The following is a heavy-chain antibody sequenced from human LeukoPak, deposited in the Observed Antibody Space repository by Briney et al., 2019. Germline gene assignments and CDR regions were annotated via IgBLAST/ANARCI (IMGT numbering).Heavy chain of an antibody. CDR3: ARDLSINYSDY. CDR1: GGSISSYY. D-gene: IGHD2/OR15-2a*01. Sequence: SETLSLTCTVSGGSISSYYWSWIRQPPGKGLEWIGYIYYSGSTNYNPSLKSRVTISVDTSKNQFSLKLSSVTAADTAVYYCARDLSINYSDYWGQGTLVTVSS. CDR2: IYYSGST. V-gene: IGHV4-59*01. J-gene: IGHJ4*02.